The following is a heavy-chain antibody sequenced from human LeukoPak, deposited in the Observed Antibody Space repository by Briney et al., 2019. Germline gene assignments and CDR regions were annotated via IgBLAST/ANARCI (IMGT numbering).Heavy chain of an antibody. CDR2: INHSGST. CDR1: GGSFSGYY. CDR3: ARGHDIVVVPAAMTHWFDP. Sequence: PSEALSLTCAVYGGSFSGYYWSWIRQPPGKGLEWMGEINHSGSTNYNPSLKSRVTISVDTSKNQFSLKLSSVTAADTAVYYCARGHDIVVVPAAMTHWFDPWGQGTLVTVSS. V-gene: IGHV4-34*01. J-gene: IGHJ5*02. D-gene: IGHD2-2*01.